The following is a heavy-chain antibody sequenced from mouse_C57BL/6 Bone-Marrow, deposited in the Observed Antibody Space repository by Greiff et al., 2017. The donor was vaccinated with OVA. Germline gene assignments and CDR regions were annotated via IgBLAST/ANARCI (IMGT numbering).Heavy chain of an antibody. J-gene: IGHJ3*01. V-gene: IGHV1-54*01. CDR3: ARSRYYGSSAY. CDR2: INPGSGGT. D-gene: IGHD1-1*01. Sequence: VKLQQSGAELVRPGTSVKVSCKASGYAFTNYLIEWVKQRPGQGLEWIGVINPGSGGTNYNEKFKGKATLTADKSSSTAYMQLSSLTSEDSAVYFCARSRYYGSSAYWGQGTLVTVSA. CDR1: GYAFTNYL.